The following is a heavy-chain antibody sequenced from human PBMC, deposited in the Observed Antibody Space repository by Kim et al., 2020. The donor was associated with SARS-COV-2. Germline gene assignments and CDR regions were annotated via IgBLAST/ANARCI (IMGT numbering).Heavy chain of an antibody. J-gene: IGHJ4*02. V-gene: IGHV3-7*01. D-gene: IGHD1-26*01. CDR2: GREK. CDR3: ARDKGALDY. Sequence: GREKCYMDSMKGRFTIARDNAQNSLYLQMDSLRAEDTAVYYCARDKGALDYWGQGTLVTVSS.